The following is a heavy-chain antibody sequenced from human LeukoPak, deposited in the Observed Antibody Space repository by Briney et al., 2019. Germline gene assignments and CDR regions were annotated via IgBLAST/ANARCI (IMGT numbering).Heavy chain of an antibody. V-gene: IGHV3-23*01. J-gene: IGHJ4*02. CDR1: GFTFSSYA. CDR3: AKDPGENYDILTGYYTN. D-gene: IGHD3-9*01. Sequence: PGGSLRLSCAASGFTFSSYAMSWVRQAPGKGLEWVSAISGSGGSTYYADSVKGRFTISRDNSKNTLYLQMNSLRAEDTAVYYCAKDPGENYDILTGYYTNWGQGTLVTVSS. CDR2: ISGSGGST.